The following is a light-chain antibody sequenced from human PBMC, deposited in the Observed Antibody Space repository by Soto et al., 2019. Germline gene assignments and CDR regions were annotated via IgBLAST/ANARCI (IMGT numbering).Light chain of an antibody. CDR3: QQSYSPFLT. J-gene: IGKJ4*01. Sequence: DIQLTQSPSSLSASVGDRVTISCRASQSITNFLNWYQLKPGKSPRLLIYGASTLQTGVPSRFSGSASGTDFTLTISSLQPEDFVTYYCQQSYSPFLTFGGGTKVEI. CDR1: QSITNF. CDR2: GAS. V-gene: IGKV1-39*01.